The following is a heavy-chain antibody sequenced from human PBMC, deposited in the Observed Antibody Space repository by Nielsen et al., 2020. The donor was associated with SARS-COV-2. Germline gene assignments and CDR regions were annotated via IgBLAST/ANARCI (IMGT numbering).Heavy chain of an antibody. D-gene: IGHD3-10*01. CDR3: AWMGATMVRGVPENWFDP. V-gene: IGHV2-26*04. CDR2: IFSNDEK. Sequence: WIRQPPGKALEWPAHIFSNDEKSYSTSLKSRLTISKDTSKSQVVLTMTNMDPVDTATYYCAWMGATMVRGVPENWFDPWGQGTLVTVSS. J-gene: IGHJ5*02.